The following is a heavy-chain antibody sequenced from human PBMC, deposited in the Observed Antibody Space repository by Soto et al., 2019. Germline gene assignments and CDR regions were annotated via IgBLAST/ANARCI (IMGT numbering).Heavy chain of an antibody. D-gene: IGHD5-12*01. CDR2: ISSGGGNI. V-gene: IGHV3-48*03. J-gene: IGHJ4*02. Sequence: EVQLVESGGVLVQPGESLRLSCAASGFPFSSYEMNWVRQAPGKGLEWVAYISSGGGNIYYAESVKGRFTISRDNAKNSVDLEMNSLRAEDSAVYYCARDRWLRYSGYDWHFDYWGQGTLVTVSS. CDR3: ARDRWLRYSGYDWHFDY. CDR1: GFPFSSYE.